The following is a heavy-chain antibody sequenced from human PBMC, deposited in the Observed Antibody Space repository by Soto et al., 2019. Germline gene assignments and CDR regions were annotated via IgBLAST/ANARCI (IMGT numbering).Heavy chain of an antibody. Sequence: GSLRLSWAAAGFSLSSYGMHWVRQAPGKGLEWVAVIWYDGSNKYYADSVKGRFTISRDNSKNTLYLQMNSLRAEDTAVYYCEGDAHYYDSSGYPDYWGQGTLVTVSS. CDR1: GFSLSSYG. D-gene: IGHD3-22*01. J-gene: IGHJ4*02. CDR3: EGDAHYYDSSGYPDY. CDR2: IWYDGSNK. V-gene: IGHV3-33*01.